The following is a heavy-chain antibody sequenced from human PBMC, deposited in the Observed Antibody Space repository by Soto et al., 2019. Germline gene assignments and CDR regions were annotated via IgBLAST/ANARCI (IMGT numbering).Heavy chain of an antibody. V-gene: IGHV1-2*04. CDR2: INPNTGGT. CDR3: ARVDPDTLAADH. J-gene: IGHJ4*02. Sequence: ASVKVSCKASGYTFTGYYIHWVRQAPGQGLEWMGWINPNTGGTHYSQKFQDWVTMTWDTSITTAYMELSRLRSDDTAVYYCARVDPDTLAADHWGQGTLVTVSS. CDR1: GYTFTGYY. D-gene: IGHD6-25*01.